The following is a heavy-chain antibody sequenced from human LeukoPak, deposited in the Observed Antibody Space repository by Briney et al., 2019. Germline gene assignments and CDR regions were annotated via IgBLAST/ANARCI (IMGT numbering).Heavy chain of an antibody. CDR2: ISAYNGNT. CDR1: GYTFTSYG. Sequence: ASVKVSCKASGYTFTSYGISWVRQAPGQGLEWMGWISAYNGNTNYAQKFQGRVTMTRDTSTSTVYMELSSLRSEDTAVYYCARDWGMVATAGGYWGQGTLVTVSS. D-gene: IGHD5-12*01. CDR3: ARDWGMVATAGGY. J-gene: IGHJ4*02. V-gene: IGHV1-18*01.